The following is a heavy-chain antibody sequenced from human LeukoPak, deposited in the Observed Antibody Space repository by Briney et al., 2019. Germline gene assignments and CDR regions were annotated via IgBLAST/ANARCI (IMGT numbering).Heavy chain of an antibody. D-gene: IGHD2-2*01. V-gene: IGHV3-9*01. CDR1: GLTFDDYA. CDR2: ISWNSGSI. Sequence: GGSLRLSCAASGLTFDDYAMHWVRQAPGKGLEWVSGISWNSGSIGYADSVKGRFTISRDNAKNSLYLQMNSLRAEDTALYYCAKGALVVPAAYIGDYYGMDVWGQGTTVTVSS. CDR3: AKGALVVPAAYIGDYYGMDV. J-gene: IGHJ6*02.